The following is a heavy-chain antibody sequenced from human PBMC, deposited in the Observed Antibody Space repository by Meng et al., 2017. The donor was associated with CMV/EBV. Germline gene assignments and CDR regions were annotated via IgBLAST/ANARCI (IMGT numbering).Heavy chain of an antibody. J-gene: IGHJ6*02. CDR3: ARDTMVRGYYYYYYGMDV. D-gene: IGHD3-10*01. CDR1: GYTFTSYG. V-gene: IGHV1-18*01. Sequence: ASVKVSCKASGYTFTSYGISWVRQAPGQGLEWMGWISAYNGNTNYAQKFQGRVTITTDESTSTAYMELSSLRSEDTAVYYCARDTMVRGYYYYYYGMDVWGQGTTVTVSS. CDR2: ISAYNGNT.